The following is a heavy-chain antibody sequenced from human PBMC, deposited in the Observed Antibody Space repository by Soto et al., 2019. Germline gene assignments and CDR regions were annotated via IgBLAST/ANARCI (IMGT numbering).Heavy chain of an antibody. V-gene: IGHV3-21*01. CDR3: ARPPPYCSSTSCYLDY. Sequence: VQLVESGGGLVKPGGSLRLSCAASGFTFSSYSMNWVRQAPGKGLEWVSSISSSSSYIYYADSVKGRFTISRDNAKNSLYLQMNSLRAEDTAVYYCARPPPYCSSTSCYLDYWGQGTLVTVSS. J-gene: IGHJ4*02. CDR1: GFTFSSYS. CDR2: ISSSSSYI. D-gene: IGHD2-2*01.